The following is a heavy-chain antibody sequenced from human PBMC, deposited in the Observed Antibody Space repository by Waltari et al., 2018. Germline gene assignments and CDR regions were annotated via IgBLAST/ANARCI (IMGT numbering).Heavy chain of an antibody. D-gene: IGHD2-8*02. CDR1: GFTFSTFA. J-gene: IGHJ6*02. CDR2: ISSSGADT. Sequence: EEQMLESGGGLVQPGGSLRLSCTGSGFTFSTFAMNWVRQVPGKGLEGVSTISSSGADTYYADSVKDRFTISRDNSAETFYLEMNNLRVGDTAMYYCAKSQRRPLVLYGLDVWGQGTAVTVSS. CDR3: AKSQRRPLVLYGLDV. V-gene: IGHV3-23*01.